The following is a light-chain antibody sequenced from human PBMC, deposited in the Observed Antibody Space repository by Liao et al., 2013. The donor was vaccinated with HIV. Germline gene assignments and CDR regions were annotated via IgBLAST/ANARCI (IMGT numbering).Light chain of an antibody. J-gene: IGLJ2*01. CDR1: ELGEKY. CDR3: QMWDTSTDHHV. CDR2: QNT. Sequence: ELTQPPSVSVSPGQTASITCSGIELGEKYASWYQQRPGQSPVLVIYQNTRRPSGIPERFSGSTSGDTATLIISRVESGDEADYYCQMWDTSTDHHVFGGGTQLTV. V-gene: IGLV3-1*01.